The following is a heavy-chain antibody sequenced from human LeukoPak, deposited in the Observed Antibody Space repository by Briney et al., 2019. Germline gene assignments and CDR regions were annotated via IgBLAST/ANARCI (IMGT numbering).Heavy chain of an antibody. D-gene: IGHD4-17*01. Sequence: GGSLRLSCAASGFTFSSYEMNWVRQAPGKGLERISYISSSGTMIYYAGSVKGRFTISRDNAKKSLYLQMNSLRAEDTAVYYCARPLDYGDYVPLDYWGQGTLVTVSS. CDR2: ISSSGTMI. CDR1: GFTFSSYE. V-gene: IGHV3-48*03. CDR3: ARPLDYGDYVPLDY. J-gene: IGHJ4*02.